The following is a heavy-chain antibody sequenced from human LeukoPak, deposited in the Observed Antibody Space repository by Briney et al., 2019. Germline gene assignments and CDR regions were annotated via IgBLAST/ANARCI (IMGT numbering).Heavy chain of an antibody. CDR1: GFTFSSYS. CDR2: ISSSSSTI. D-gene: IGHD3-22*01. J-gene: IGHJ4*02. Sequence: PGGSLRLSCAASGFTFSSYSMNWVRQAPGKGLEWVSYISSSSSTIYHADSVKGRFTISRDNAKNSLYLQMNSLRDEDTAVYYCARVDYDSSGNFDYWGQGTLVTVSS. CDR3: ARVDYDSSGNFDY. V-gene: IGHV3-48*02.